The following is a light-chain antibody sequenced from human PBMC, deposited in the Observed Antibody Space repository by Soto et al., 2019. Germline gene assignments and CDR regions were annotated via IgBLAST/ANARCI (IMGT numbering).Light chain of an antibody. V-gene: IGKV1-5*03. CDR2: TAS. CDR1: QSISTW. J-gene: IGKJ1*01. Sequence: GDRVTITCRASQSISTWLAWYQQKPGKAPELLIYTASNLERGVPSRFSGSGSGTEFTLTISSLQPDDFATYYCQQHNSYPRTFGQGTKVEIK. CDR3: QQHNSYPRT.